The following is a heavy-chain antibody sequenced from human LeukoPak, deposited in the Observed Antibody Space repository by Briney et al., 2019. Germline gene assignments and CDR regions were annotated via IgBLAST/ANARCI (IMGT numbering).Heavy chain of an antibody. Sequence: SETLSLTCTVSGGSISSGSYYWSWIRQPAGKGLEWIGRIYASGSTNYNPSLKSRVTISVDTSKNQFSLKLSSVTAADTAVYYCARDLSVAMVTRSDAFDIWGQGTMVTVSS. J-gene: IGHJ3*02. CDR3: ARDLSVAMVTRSDAFDI. V-gene: IGHV4-61*02. D-gene: IGHD5-18*01. CDR1: GGSISSGSYY. CDR2: IYASGST.